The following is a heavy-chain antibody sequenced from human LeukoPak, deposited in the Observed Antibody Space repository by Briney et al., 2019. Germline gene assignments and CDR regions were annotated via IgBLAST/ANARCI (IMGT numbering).Heavy chain of an antibody. CDR3: ARGRGYDILTGYPSYDFDY. CDR2: ISHSGRT. Sequence: SETLSLTCAVSGVSFTGYYWSWIRQPPGKGPEWIGEISHSGRTAYNPSLKSRVAISLDTSKNQFSLKLSSVTAADTAVYYCARGRGYDILTGYPSYDFDYWGQGTLVTVSS. CDR1: GVSFTGYY. V-gene: IGHV4-34*01. D-gene: IGHD3-9*01. J-gene: IGHJ4*02.